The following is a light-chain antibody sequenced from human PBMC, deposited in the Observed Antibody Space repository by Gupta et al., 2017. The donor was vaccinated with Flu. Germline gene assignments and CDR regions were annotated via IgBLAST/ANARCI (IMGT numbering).Light chain of an antibody. J-gene: IGKJ1*01. CDR3: QQSDTTPRT. V-gene: IGKV1-39*01. CDR2: SAS. CDR1: QSISNY. Sequence: DIQMTQSPSSLSASVGDRVTITCRASQSISNYLNWYQQKPGKAPKLLIYSASSLQGGVPSRFSGSGAGTDFTLSISMLQPEDFATYYCQQSDTTPRTFGQGTKVEIK.